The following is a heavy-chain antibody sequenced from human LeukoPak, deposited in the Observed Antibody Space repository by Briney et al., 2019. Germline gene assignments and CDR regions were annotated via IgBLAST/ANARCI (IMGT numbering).Heavy chain of an antibody. D-gene: IGHD2-15*01. J-gene: IGHJ4*02. CDR2: MHYTGNS. CDR3: ARGLYCVGDSCYLGNYFDY. V-gene: IGHV4-39*07. Sequence: SETLSLTCTVSGGSTKIENYYWAWIRQSPGKCLEWMGGMHYTGNSKSSPSLKGRVTLSIDTSKNEISLKLTSVTAADTAVYYCARGLYCVGDSCYLGNYFDYWGQGTLVTVSS. CDR1: GGSTKIENYY.